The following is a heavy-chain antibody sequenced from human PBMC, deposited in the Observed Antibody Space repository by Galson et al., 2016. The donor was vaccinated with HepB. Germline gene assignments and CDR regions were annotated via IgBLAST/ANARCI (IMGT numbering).Heavy chain of an antibody. CDR2: LASDGST. D-gene: IGHD2-15*01. Sequence: SLRLSCAASAFTCRSHAMTWVRQAPGKGLEWVSSLASDGSTYYADSVKGRLTISRDNSKNTLYLQLNSLRAEDTAVYYCAKECRGGSCYPPETEGWGQGTLVTVSS. V-gene: IGHV3-23*01. J-gene: IGHJ4*02. CDR3: AKECRGGSCYPPETEG. CDR1: AFTCRSHA.